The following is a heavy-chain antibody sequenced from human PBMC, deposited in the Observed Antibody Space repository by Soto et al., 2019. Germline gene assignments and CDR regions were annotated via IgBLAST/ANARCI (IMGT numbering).Heavy chain of an antibody. J-gene: IGHJ5*02. V-gene: IGHV4-4*07. CDR2: IYATGTT. CDR3: VRDGTKTLRDWFDP. D-gene: IGHD1-1*01. CDR1: GASISGFY. Sequence: SETLSLTCTVSGASISGFYWSWIRKSAGKGLEWIGRIYATGTTDYNPSLKSRVMMSVDTSKKQFSLKLRSVTAADTAIYYCVRDGTKTLRDWFDPWGQGISVTVSS.